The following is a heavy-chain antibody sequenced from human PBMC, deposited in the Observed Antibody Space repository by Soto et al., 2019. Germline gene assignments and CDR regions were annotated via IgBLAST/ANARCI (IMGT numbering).Heavy chain of an antibody. V-gene: IGHV4-34*01. J-gene: IGHJ4*02. CDR1: GWSFCGYY. Sequence: PSETLSLTCAVYGWSFCGYYWSWIRQPPGRGLEWIGEINHSGSTNYNPSLKSRVTISVDTSKNQFSLKLSSVTAADTAVYYCARYPLITIFGVDSDYWGQGTLVTVSS. D-gene: IGHD3-3*01. CDR3: ARYPLITIFGVDSDY. CDR2: INHSGST.